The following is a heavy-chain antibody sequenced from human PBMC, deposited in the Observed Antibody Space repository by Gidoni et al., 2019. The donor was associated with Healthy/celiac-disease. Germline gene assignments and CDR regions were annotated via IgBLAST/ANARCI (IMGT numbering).Heavy chain of an antibody. CDR3: ARQEGGDIVVVVAGDWFDP. CDR1: GGSISSRRSY. CDR2: IYYSGST. V-gene: IGHV4-39*01. D-gene: IGHD2-15*01. Sequence: QLQLQDSGPGLVTPSDTLSLAYTVSGGSISSRRSYWGWIRQPPGTGLEWLGSIYYSGSTYYNPSLKSVVTISVDTSKNQFSLKRSSVTAAYTAVYYCARQEGGDIVVVVAGDWFDPWGQGTLVTVSS. J-gene: IGHJ5*02.